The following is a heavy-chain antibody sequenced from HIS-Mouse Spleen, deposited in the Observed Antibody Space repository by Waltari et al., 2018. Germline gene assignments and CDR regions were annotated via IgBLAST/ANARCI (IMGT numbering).Heavy chain of an antibody. D-gene: IGHD3-9*01. Sequence: EVQLVESGGGLVKPGGSLRLSCAASGFTFIIDSMNWVRQAPGKGLEWVSSISSSSSYIYYADSVKGRFTISRDNAKNSLYLQMNSLRAEDTAVYYCASLYYDILTGYYRDYWGQGTLVTVSS. CDR3: ASLYYDILTGYYRDY. CDR2: ISSSSSYI. CDR1: GFTFIIDS. V-gene: IGHV3-21*01. J-gene: IGHJ4*02.